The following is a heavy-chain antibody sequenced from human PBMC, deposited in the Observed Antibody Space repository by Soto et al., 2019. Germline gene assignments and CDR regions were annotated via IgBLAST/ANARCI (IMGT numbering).Heavy chain of an antibody. Sequence: EVQLLESGGGLIQPGGSLRLSCATFGFSFSNYAMSWVRQAPGKGLEWVSGFGVDYVTYYADSVRGRFTISRDNSKNTLYLPMTSPRAEDTALYYCAKAKGSFDHTGPDQWGQGTLVTVSS. CDR2: FGVDYVT. CDR3: AKAKGSFDHTGPDQ. J-gene: IGHJ4*02. V-gene: IGHV3-23*01. D-gene: IGHD2-8*02. CDR1: GFSFSNYA.